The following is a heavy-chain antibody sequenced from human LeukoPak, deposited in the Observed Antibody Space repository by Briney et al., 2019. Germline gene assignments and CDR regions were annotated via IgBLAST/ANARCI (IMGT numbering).Heavy chain of an antibody. CDR1: GYTFTSYY. D-gene: IGHD2-15*01. J-gene: IGHJ4*02. Sequence: ASVKVSCKASGYTFTSYYMHWVRQAPGQGPEWMGIINPSGGSTSYAQKFQGRVTMTRDTSTSTVYMELSSLRSEDTAVYYCARAGALYCSGGSCYDYWGQGTLVTVSS. CDR2: INPSGGST. V-gene: IGHV1-46*01. CDR3: ARAGALYCSGGSCYDY.